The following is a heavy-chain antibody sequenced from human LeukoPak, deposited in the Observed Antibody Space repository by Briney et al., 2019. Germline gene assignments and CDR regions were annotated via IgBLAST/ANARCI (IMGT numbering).Heavy chain of an antibody. CDR1: GFTLRSYD. CDR2: TSGSGVNS. CDR3: AKEYSGYDFDY. J-gene: IGHJ4*02. V-gene: IGHV3-23*01. D-gene: IGHD5-12*01. Sequence: GGSLRLSCAASGFTLRSYDMSWVRQAPGKGLEWVAATSGSGVNSYYADSMRGRFTISRDNSQNTLYLQMDSLRAEDTALYYCAKEYSGYDFDYWGQGNLVTVSS.